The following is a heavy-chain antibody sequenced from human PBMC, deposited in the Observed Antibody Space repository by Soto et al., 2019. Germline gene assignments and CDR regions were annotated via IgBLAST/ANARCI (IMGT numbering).Heavy chain of an antibody. CDR3: APRVLRTVFGLVTTTAIYFDF. D-gene: IGHD3-3*01. J-gene: IGHJ4*02. CDR1: GFSLTTSGVG. Sequence: QITLNEYGPTQVKPRQTLTLTCTFSGFSLTTSGVGVGWIRQSPGKAPEWLALIYWDDDKRYSPSLKSRLTITKDTSKNEVVLTMADLDPADTATYYCAPRVLRTVFGLVTTTAIYFDFWGQGTPVAVSS. V-gene: IGHV2-5*02. CDR2: IYWDDDK.